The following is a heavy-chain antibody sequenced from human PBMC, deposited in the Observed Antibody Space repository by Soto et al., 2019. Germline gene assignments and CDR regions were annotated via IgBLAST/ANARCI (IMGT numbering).Heavy chain of an antibody. D-gene: IGHD1-26*01. V-gene: IGHV3-15*01. J-gene: IGHJ4*02. CDR3: TTDHPLTVGAILFDY. CDR1: GFTFSSHA. CDR2: FVDGGTT. Sequence: GGSLRLSCAASGFTFSSHAMGWLRQTPGTGPEWVAFVDGGTTDYAAPVKGRFTISRDDSKNTLYLQMNSLKTEDTAVYYCTTDHPLTVGAILFDYWGQGTLVTVSS.